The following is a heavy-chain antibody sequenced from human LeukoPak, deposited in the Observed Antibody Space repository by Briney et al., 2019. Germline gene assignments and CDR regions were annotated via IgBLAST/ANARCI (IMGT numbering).Heavy chain of an antibody. Sequence: SGSLCLTCTVSGGSLSSYFGSWSREPPGKGLGCVGYIYYSGSTNYNPSLKSRFTISADTSKNQFSLKLSSVTAADTAVYYCARDRLYGGIPYYYYYGMDVWGQGTTVTVSS. CDR2: IYYSGST. V-gene: IGHV4-59*12. CDR3: ARDRLYGGIPYYYYYGMDV. D-gene: IGHD4-23*01. CDR1: GGSLSSYF. J-gene: IGHJ6*02.